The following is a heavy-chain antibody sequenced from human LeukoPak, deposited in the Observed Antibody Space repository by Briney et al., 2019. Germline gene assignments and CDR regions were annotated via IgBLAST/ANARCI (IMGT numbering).Heavy chain of an antibody. V-gene: IGHV1-2*06. CDR1: GYTFTDYY. D-gene: IGHD5-12*01. J-gene: IGHJ4*02. Sequence: GASVKVSCRASGYTFTDYYIHRVRQAPGQGLEWMGRINPNSGGTDHAHKFRGRVTMTRDTSISTAFMDLSGLISDDTAAYYCARDIGYGDYGRDYWGQGTLVTVSS. CDR2: INPNSGGT. CDR3: ARDIGYGDYGRDY.